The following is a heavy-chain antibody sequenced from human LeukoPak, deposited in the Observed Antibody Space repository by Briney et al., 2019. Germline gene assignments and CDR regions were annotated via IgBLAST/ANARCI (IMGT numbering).Heavy chain of an antibody. CDR3: AKADSSGSYYSYYYMDV. J-gene: IGHJ6*03. CDR2: ISGSGGST. Sequence: GRSLRLSSAASGFTFSSYGMSWVRQAPGKGLEWVSAISGSGGSTYYADSVKGRFTISRDNSKNTLYLQMNSLRAEDTAVYYCAKADSSGSYYSYYYMDVWGKGTTVTISS. CDR1: GFTFSSYG. V-gene: IGHV3-23*01. D-gene: IGHD3-10*01.